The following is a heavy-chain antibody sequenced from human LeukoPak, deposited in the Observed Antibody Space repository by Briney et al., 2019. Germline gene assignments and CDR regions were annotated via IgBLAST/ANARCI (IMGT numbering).Heavy chain of an antibody. Sequence: SETLSLTCTVSGGSISSGDYYWSWIRQPPGKGLEWIGYIYYSGSTYYNPSLKSRVTISVDTSKNQFSLKLSSVTAADTAVYYCAKALSGSYYFDFWGQGTLVTVSS. D-gene: IGHD1-26*01. J-gene: IGHJ4*02. CDR3: AKALSGSYYFDF. CDR1: GGSISSGDYY. V-gene: IGHV4-30-4*01. CDR2: IYYSGST.